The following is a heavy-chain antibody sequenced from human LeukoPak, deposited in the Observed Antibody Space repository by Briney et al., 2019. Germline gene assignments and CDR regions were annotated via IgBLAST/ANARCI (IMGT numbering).Heavy chain of an antibody. CDR3: ARDRSHCSGGSCYPLGDY. D-gene: IGHD2-15*01. CDR2: IKWNGGST. Sequence: GGSLRPSRALSGFTFYEYGTRWVPHAPGKGVERVSGIKWNGGSTNYADAVKVRFTISRDNTKNSLYLQMHRLRAEDTALYYCARDRSHCSGGSCYPLGDYWGQGTLVTVSS. CDR1: GFTFYEYG. J-gene: IGHJ4*02. V-gene: IGHV3-20*04.